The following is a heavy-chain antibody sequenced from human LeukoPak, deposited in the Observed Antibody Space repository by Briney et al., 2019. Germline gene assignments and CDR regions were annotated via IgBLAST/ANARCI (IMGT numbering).Heavy chain of an antibody. J-gene: IGHJ4*02. Sequence: PGGSLRLSCAASGFTFSSYAMIWVRQAPGKGLEWVSAISGSGGSTYYADSVKGRFTISRDNSKNTLYLQMNSLRAEDTAVYYCAKDEAALYYFDYWGQGTLVTVSS. CDR2: ISGSGGST. V-gene: IGHV3-23*01. CDR3: AKDEAALYYFDY. CDR1: GFTFSSYA. D-gene: IGHD6-13*01.